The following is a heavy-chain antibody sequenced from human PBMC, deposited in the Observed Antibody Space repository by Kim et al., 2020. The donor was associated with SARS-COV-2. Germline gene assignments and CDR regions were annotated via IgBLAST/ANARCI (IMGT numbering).Heavy chain of an antibody. V-gene: IGHV3-33*01. J-gene: IGHJ5*02. Sequence: GGSLRLSCAASGFTFSSYGMHWVRQAPGKGLEWVAVIWYDGSNKYYADSVKGRFTISRDNSKNTLYLQMNSLRAEDTAVYYCARETREQQLEGGFDPWGQGTLGTVSS. CDR1: GFTFSSYG. D-gene: IGHD6-13*01. CDR2: IWYDGSNK. CDR3: ARETREQQLEGGFDP.